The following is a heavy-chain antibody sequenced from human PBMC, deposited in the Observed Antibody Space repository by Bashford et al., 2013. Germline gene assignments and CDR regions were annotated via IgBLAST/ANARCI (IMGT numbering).Heavy chain of an antibody. J-gene: IGHJ4*02. Sequence: GGSLRLSCAASGFTFSSYAMHWVRQAPGKGLEWVAVISYDGSNKYYADSVKGRFTISRDNSKNTLYLQMNSLRAEDTAVYYCARARLRFLEWLLYGVDVDYWGQGTLVTVSS. CDR2: ISYDGSNK. CDR3: ARARLRFLEWLLYGVDVDY. CDR1: GFTFSSYA. V-gene: IGHV3-30*04. D-gene: IGHD3-3*01.